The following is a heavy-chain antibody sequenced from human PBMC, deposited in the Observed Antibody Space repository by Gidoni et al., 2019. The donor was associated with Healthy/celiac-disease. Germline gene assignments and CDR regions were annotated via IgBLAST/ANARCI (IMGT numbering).Heavy chain of an antibody. J-gene: IGHJ5*02. Sequence: QLQLQESGPGLVKPSETLSLTCTVSGGSISSSSYYWGWIRQPPGKGLEWIGSIYYSGSTYDNPSLKSRVTISVDTSKNQFSLKLSSVTAADTAVYYCARHSDAMVRGVISSWFDPWGQGTLVTVSS. D-gene: IGHD3-10*01. CDR1: GGSISSSSYY. CDR2: IYYSGST. CDR3: ARHSDAMVRGVISSWFDP. V-gene: IGHV4-39*01.